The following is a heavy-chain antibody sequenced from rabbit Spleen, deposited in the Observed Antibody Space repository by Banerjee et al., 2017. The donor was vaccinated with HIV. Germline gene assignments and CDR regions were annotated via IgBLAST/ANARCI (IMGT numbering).Heavy chain of an antibody. D-gene: IGHD8-1*01. Sequence: QSLEESGGDLVKPGASLTLTCTASGFSFSSSDYMCWVRQAPGKGLEWIACIDSGNRAYTFYATWAKGRFTISKTSSTTVTLQMTGLTAADTATYFCARDTGSSFSTYGMDLWGPGTLVTVS. J-gene: IGHJ6*01. CDR1: GFSFSSSDY. CDR2: IDSGNRAYT. V-gene: IGHV1S40*01. CDR3: ARDTGSSFSTYGMDL.